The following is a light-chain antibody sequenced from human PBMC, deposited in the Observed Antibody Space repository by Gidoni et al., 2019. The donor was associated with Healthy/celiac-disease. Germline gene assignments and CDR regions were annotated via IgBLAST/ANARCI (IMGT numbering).Light chain of an antibody. Sequence: AIRLTQSPSSFSASTGDRVTITCRASQGISSYLAWYQQKPGKAPKLLIYAASTLQSGVPSWFGGRGSGTDFTLTSSCLQSDDVASYCCQQYCYYALTFGQGTRVEIK. J-gene: IGKJ1*01. V-gene: IGKV1-8*01. CDR1: QGISSY. CDR2: AAS. CDR3: QQYCYYALT.